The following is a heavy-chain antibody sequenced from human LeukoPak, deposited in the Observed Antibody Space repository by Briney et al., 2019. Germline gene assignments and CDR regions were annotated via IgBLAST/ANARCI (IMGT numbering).Heavy chain of an antibody. D-gene: IGHD5-12*01. CDR2: ISWSSGNI. J-gene: IGHJ6*02. CDR1: RFTFDDYA. Sequence: PGGSLRLSCAGSRFTFDDYAMHWVRQAPGMGLEWVSGISWSSGNIGYADSGTHRFTISRHNAKNSLYLEVNSLRTEETAFYFCARDAWRRVFYYGRDVWGQGTTVAVSS. CDR3: ARDAWRRVFYYGRDV. V-gene: IGHV3-9*01.